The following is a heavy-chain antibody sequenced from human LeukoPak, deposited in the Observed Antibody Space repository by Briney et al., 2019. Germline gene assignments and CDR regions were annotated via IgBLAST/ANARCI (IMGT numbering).Heavy chain of an antibody. D-gene: IGHD3-9*01. CDR1: GGSFSGYY. CDR2: INHSGST. V-gene: IGHV4-34*01. J-gene: IGHJ4*02. Sequence: LEALSLTCAVYGGSFSGYYWSWIRQPPGKGLEWVGEINHSGSTNYNPSLKSRVTISVDTSKNQFSLKLSSVTAADTAVYCCARGHNYDILTGYYNDGWLDYWGQGTLVTVSS. CDR3: ARGHNYDILTGYYNDGWLDY.